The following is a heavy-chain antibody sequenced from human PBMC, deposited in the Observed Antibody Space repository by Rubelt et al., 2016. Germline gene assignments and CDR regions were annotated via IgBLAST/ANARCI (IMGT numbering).Heavy chain of an antibody. J-gene: IGHJ4*02. CDR1: GFSLSSTGVG. D-gene: IGHD1-26*01. V-gene: IGHV2-5*02. Sequence: QITLKESGLTLVKPTQTLTLTCTFSGFSLSSTGVGVGWIRQPPGKALEWLALIYWDDDKRYSLSLNNRLTIIKDTSKNQVVLSVTNMDPVDTGTYYRALRGSPTRGFDYWGQGTLVTVSS. CDR3: ALRGSPTRGFDY. CDR2: IYWDDDK.